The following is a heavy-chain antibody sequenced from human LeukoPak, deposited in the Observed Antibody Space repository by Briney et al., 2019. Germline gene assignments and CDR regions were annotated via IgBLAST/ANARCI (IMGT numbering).Heavy chain of an antibody. J-gene: IGHJ4*02. CDR3: AGGYYFDY. Sequence: PGGSLRLSCAASGFTVSGNYMNWVRQAPGKGLEWVSLFYRGDNTYYADSVKGRFTISRDNSKSTLYLQMNSLRAEGTAVYYRAGGYYFDYWGQGTLVTVSS. V-gene: IGHV3-53*01. D-gene: IGHD3-22*01. CDR1: GFTVSGNY. CDR2: FYRGDNT.